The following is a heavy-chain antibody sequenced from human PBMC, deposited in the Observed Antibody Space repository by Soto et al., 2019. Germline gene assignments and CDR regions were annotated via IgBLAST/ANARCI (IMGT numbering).Heavy chain of an antibody. CDR3: ARDRVLDSSGWYYFDY. V-gene: IGHV3-21*01. CDR2: ISSSSYI. Sequence: EVQLVESGGGLVKPGGSLRLSCAASGFTFSSYSMNWVRQAPGKGLEWVSSISSSSYIYYADSVKGRFTISRDNAKNSLYLQMNSLRAEDTAVYYCARDRVLDSSGWYYFDYWGQGTLVTVSS. J-gene: IGHJ4*02. D-gene: IGHD6-19*01. CDR1: GFTFSSYS.